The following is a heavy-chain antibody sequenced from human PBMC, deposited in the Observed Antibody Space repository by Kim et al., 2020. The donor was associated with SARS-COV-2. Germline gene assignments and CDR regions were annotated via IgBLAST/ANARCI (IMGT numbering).Heavy chain of an antibody. D-gene: IGHD6-6*01. CDR1: GGSFSGYY. J-gene: IGHJ4*02. V-gene: IGHV4-34*01. Sequence: SETLSLTCAVYGGSFSGYYWSWIRQPPGKGLEWIGEINHSGSTNYNPSLKSRVTISVDTSKNQFSLKLSSVTAADTAVYYCARGRKPIAARPLRGYFDYWGQGTLGTVSS. CDR3: ARGRKPIAARPLRGYFDY. CDR2: INHSGST.